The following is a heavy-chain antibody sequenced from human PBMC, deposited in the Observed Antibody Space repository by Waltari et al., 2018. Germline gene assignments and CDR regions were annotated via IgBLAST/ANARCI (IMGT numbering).Heavy chain of an antibody. Sequence: QVQLVQSGAEVKKPGASVKVSCKASGYTFTSYDINWVRQATGQGLEWMGWMNPNSGNTGYAQKFQGRVTMTRNTSISTAYMELSSLRSEDTAVYYCARLLDSYYYYGMDVWGQGTTVTVSS. D-gene: IGHD3-3*01. CDR2: MNPNSGNT. CDR1: GYTFTSYD. J-gene: IGHJ6*02. V-gene: IGHV1-8*01. CDR3: ARLLDSYYYYGMDV.